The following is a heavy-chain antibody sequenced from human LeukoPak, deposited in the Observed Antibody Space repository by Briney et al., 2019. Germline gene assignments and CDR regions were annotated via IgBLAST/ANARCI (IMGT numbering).Heavy chain of an antibody. J-gene: IGHJ4*01. V-gene: IGHV3-30*03. D-gene: IGHD4-17*01. CDR1: GFTFSSYG. CDR2: ISYDGSNK. CDR3: VSGGDYHIRLCTY. Sequence: GGSLRLSCAASGFTFSSYGMHWVRQAPGKGLEWVAVISYDGSNKYYADSVKGRFTISRDNSKNTLYLQVNSLTAEDTAIYYCVSGGDYHIRLCTYWGQGTLVTVSS.